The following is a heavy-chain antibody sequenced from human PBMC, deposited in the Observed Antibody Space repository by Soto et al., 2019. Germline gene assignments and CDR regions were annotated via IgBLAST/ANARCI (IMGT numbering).Heavy chain of an antibody. J-gene: IGHJ6*01. CDR2: ISAKNGNT. CDR3: TRETTETPPEC. D-gene: IGHD2-15*01. V-gene: IGHV1-18*01. Sequence: APVKASCKTPGYTLSDYGIRRARQAPGKGREWMGWISAKNGNTNFAQKFRGRVTMTRDTSTNTVYMELRNLRLDDTGVDDCTRETTETPPECWG. CDR1: GYTLSDYG.